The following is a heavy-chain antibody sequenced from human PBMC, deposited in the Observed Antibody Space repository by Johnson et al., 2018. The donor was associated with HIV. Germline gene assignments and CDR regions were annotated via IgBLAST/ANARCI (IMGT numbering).Heavy chain of an antibody. CDR2: IKSKTDGGTT. D-gene: IGHD1-26*01. Sequence: VLLVESGGGVVQPGGSLRLSCAASGFTFSNAWMNWVRQAPGKGLEWVGRIKSKTDGGTTDYAAPVKGRFTISRDNAKNSLYLQMDSLRAEDTALYYCAREGAWEVRPGAFDSWGQGTMVTVSS. V-gene: IGHV3-15*05. CDR1: GFTFSNAW. J-gene: IGHJ3*02. CDR3: AREGAWEVRPGAFDS.